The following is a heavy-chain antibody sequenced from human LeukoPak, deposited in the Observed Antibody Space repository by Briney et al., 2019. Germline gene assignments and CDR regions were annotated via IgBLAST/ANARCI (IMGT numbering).Heavy chain of an antibody. CDR1: VYTFTENY. Sequence: AAVKVSCKASVYTFTENYIHWVRQAPGQGLEWMGLINPYTGAANYTQNFQGRVTMTRDTSVSTAYMHLSGLRSDDTAVYYCARGKSGYSPWGQGTPVTVSS. J-gene: IGHJ4*02. D-gene: IGHD3-22*01. CDR3: ARGKSGYSP. CDR2: INPYTGAA. V-gene: IGHV1-2*02.